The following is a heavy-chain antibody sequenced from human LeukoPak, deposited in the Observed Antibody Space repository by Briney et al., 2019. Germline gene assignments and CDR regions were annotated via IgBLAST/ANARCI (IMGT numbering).Heavy chain of an antibody. D-gene: IGHD5-24*01. CDR1: GFTFSSYS. V-gene: IGHV3-7*01. CDR2: IKQDGSEK. CDR3: ASEMATGPSGY. J-gene: IGHJ4*02. Sequence: PGGSLRLSCAASGFTFSSYSMNWVRQAPGKGLEWVANIKQDGSEKYYVDSVKGRFTISRDNAKNSLYLQMNSLRAEDTAVYYCASEMATGPSGYWGQGTLVTVSS.